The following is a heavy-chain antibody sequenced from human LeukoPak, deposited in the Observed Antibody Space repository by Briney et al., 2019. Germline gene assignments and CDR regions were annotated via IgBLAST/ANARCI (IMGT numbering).Heavy chain of an antibody. V-gene: IGHV4-59*01. CDR1: GGSMYDYY. Sequence: SGTLALTCTVSGGSMYDYYWSWIRQPPVKGLEWIGHIHYNGRTNYNPSLESPATISIDMSKNQFSLNLSSVTAADTAVYYCARVRLSGVIDYWGQGTLVTVSS. CDR2: IHYNGRT. D-gene: IGHD2-15*01. J-gene: IGHJ4*02. CDR3: ARVRLSGVIDY.